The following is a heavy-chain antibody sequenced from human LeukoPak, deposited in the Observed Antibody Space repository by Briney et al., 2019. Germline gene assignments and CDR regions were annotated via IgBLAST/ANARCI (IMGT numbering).Heavy chain of an antibody. V-gene: IGHV1-18*01. J-gene: IGHJ1*01. CDR1: GYTFTSYG. D-gene: IGHD4-11*01. Sequence: ASVKVSCKASGYTFTSYGISWVRQAPGQGLEWMGWISAYNGNTNYAQKLQVRATMTTDTSTSTAYMELRSLTSDDTAVYYCARDKAVTTELTQYFQHWGQGTLVTVSS. CDR3: ARDKAVTTELTQYFQH. CDR2: ISAYNGNT.